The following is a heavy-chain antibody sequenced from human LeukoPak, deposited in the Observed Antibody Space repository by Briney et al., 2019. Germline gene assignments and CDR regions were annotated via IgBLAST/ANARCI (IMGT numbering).Heavy chain of an antibody. Sequence: PGGSLRLSCAASRFTFSSYSMNWVRQAPGKGLEWVSSISSSSSYIYYADSVKGRFTISRDNAKNSLYLQMNSLRAEDTAVYYCARGRPHGNDYWGQGTLVTVSS. CDR1: RFTFSSYS. V-gene: IGHV3-21*01. CDR2: ISSSSSYI. CDR3: ARGRPHGNDY. D-gene: IGHD4-23*01. J-gene: IGHJ4*02.